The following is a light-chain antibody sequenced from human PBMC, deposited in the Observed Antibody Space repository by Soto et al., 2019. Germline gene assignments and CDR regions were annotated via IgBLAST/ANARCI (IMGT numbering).Light chain of an antibody. CDR1: QGIRND. V-gene: IGKV1-6*01. J-gene: IGKJ5*01. CDR3: QQYNNWPRIT. Sequence: AIQVTQSPSSLSAFVGDRVTITCRASQGIRNDLGWYQHKPGKAPKLLIYAASSLQSGVPSRFSGSGSGTEFTLTISSLQSEDFAVYYCQQYNNWPRITFGQGTRLEIK. CDR2: AAS.